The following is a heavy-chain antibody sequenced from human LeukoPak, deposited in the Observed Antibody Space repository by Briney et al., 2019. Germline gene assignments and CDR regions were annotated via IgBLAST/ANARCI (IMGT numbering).Heavy chain of an antibody. J-gene: IGHJ4*02. CDR3: AKQLGYCSDGSCYFPY. D-gene: IGHD2-15*01. Sequence: GGSLRLSCVASRFQFSSYAMSWVRQAPGKGLEWVSVISNNGGYTYYADSVQGRFTISRDNSKSTLCLQMNSLRAEDTAVYYCAKQLGYCSDGSCYFPYWGQGTLVTVSS. V-gene: IGHV3-23*01. CDR2: ISNNGGYT. CDR1: RFQFSSYA.